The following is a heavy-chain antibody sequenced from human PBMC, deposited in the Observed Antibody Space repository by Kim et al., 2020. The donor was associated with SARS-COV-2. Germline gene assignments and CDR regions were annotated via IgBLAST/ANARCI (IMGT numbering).Heavy chain of an antibody. V-gene: IGHV4-30-4*01. D-gene: IGHD3-10*01. CDR1: GGSISSGDYY. J-gene: IGHJ5*02. CDR2: IYYSGNT. CDR3: ARVVGYYGSGSPFDP. Sequence: SETLSLTCTVSGGSISSGDYYWSWIRQPPGKGLEWIGYIYYSGNTYYNPSLKSRVTISVDTSKNQFSLKLSSVTAADTAVYYCARVVGYYGSGSPFDPWGQGTLVTVSS.